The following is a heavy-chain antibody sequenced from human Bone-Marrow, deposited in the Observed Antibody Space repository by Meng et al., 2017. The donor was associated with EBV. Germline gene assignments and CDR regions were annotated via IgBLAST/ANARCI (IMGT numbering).Heavy chain of an antibody. D-gene: IGHD6-25*01. Sequence: QVQAVQCGAEARKPGASVKVSCKSSGYAFTNYAMHCVREAQGKKIDCMGCINPGNGNTKYSQKFQGRASITRDIYVSIVYMELTSMRSEDRAVYYCGTEPGYSSGWGQGTLVTVSS. CDR1: GYAFTNYA. CDR3: GTEPGYSSG. V-gene: IGHV1-3*01. CDR2: INPGNGNT. J-gene: IGHJ4*02.